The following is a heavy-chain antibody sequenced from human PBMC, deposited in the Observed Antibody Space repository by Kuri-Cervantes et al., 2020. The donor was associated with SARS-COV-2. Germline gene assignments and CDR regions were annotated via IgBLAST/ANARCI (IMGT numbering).Heavy chain of an antibody. V-gene: IGHV4-39*01. CDR3: ARPGEQWSDAFDI. D-gene: IGHD6-19*01. Sequence: SQTLSLTCAVYGGSFSVYYWGWIRQPPGKGLEWIGSIYYSGSTYYNPSLKSRVTISVDTSKNQFSLKLSSVTAADTAVYYCARPGEQWSDAFDIWGQGTTVTVSS. J-gene: IGHJ3*02. CDR2: IYYSGST. CDR1: GGSFSVYY.